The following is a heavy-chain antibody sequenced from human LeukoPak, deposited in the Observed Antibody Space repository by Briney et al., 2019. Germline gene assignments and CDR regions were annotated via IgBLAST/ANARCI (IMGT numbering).Heavy chain of an antibody. J-gene: IGHJ3*02. CDR2: ISYDGSNK. V-gene: IGHV3-30-3*01. Sequence: PGRSLRLSCAASGFTFSSYAMHWVRQAPGKGLEWVAVISYDGSNKYYADSVKGRFTISRDNSKNTLYLQMNSLRAEDTAVYYCARDRAAAGTGDAFDIWGQGTMVTVSS. CDR1: GFTFSSYA. CDR3: ARDRAAAGTGDAFDI. D-gene: IGHD6-13*01.